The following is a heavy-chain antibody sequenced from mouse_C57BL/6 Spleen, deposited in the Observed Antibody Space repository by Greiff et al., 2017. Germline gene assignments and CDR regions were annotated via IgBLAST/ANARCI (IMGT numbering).Heavy chain of an antibody. CDR3: AREGDYGSSSFAY. Sequence: EVHLVESEGGLVQPGSSMKLSCTASGFTFSDYYMAWVRQVPEKGLEWVANINYDGSSTYYLDSLKSRFIISRDNAKNILYLQMSSLKSEDTATYYCAREGDYGSSSFAYWGQGTLVTVSA. J-gene: IGHJ3*01. D-gene: IGHD1-1*01. CDR1: GFTFSDYY. V-gene: IGHV5-16*01. CDR2: INYDGSST.